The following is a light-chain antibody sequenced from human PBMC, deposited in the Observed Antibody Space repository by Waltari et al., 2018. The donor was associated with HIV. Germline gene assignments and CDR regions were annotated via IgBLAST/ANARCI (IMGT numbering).Light chain of an antibody. CDR3: ATWDDSLNAWV. CDR1: SSNIGRNT. CDR2: SYC. J-gene: IGLJ3*02. Sequence: QSVLTQSPSASGTPGQRVIISCSGSSSNIGRNTVTLYQQFPVTAPKLLIYSYCQRPSGVPERFSGSKSATSASLAISGLRSEDEADYYCATWDDSLNAWVFGGGTKLTVL. V-gene: IGLV1-44*01.